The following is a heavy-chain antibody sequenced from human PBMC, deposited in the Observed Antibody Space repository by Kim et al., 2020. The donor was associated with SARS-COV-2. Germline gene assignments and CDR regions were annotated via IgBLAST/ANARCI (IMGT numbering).Heavy chain of an antibody. Sequence: GGSLRLSCAASGFTFSSYGMHWVRQAPGKGLEWVAVISYDGSNKYYADSVKGRFTISRDNSKNTLYLQMNSLRAEDTAVYYCAKDLSHHGHYWGQGTLVTVSS. D-gene: IGHD4-17*01. CDR2: ISYDGSNK. CDR1: GFTFSSYG. CDR3: AKDLSHHGHY. J-gene: IGHJ4*02. V-gene: IGHV3-30*18.